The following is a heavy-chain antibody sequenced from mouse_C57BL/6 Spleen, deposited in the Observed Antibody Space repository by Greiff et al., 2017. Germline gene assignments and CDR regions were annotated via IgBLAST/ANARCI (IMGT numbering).Heavy chain of an antibody. V-gene: IGHV1-81*01. CDR1: GYTFTSYG. CDR3: ATLYYGSSSAWFAY. J-gene: IGHJ3*01. D-gene: IGHD1-1*01. Sequence: VQLQQSGAELARPGASVKLSCKASGYTFTSYGISWVQQRTGQGLEWIGEIYPRSGNTYYNEKFKGKATLTADKSSSTAYMVLRSLTSEDSAVYFCATLYYGSSSAWFAYWGQGTLVTVSA. CDR2: IYPRSGNT.